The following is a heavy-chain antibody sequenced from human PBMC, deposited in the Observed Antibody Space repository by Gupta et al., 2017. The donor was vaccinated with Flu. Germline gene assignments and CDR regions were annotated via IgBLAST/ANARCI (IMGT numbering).Heavy chain of an antibody. CDR1: GFSLSNARMG. D-gene: IGHD5-24*01. CDR3: ARIRGDGYNKAGYYYYYYMDV. CDR2: IFSNDEK. Sequence: QVTLKESGPVLVKPTETLTLTCTVSGFSLSNARMGVSWIRQPPGKTLEWLAHIFSNDEKSYSTSLKSRLTISKDTSKSQVVLTMTNMDPVDTATYYCARIRGDGYNKAGYYYYYYMDVWGKGTTVTVSS. V-gene: IGHV2-26*01. J-gene: IGHJ6*03.